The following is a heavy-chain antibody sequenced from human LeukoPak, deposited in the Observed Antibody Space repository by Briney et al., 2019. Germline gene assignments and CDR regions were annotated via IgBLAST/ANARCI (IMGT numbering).Heavy chain of an antibody. J-gene: IGHJ4*02. CDR1: GGSFSGYY. CDR3: ARGPKWISDY. V-gene: IGHV4-34*01. CDR2: INHSGST. D-gene: IGHD5-12*01. Sequence: SETLSLTCAVYGGSFSGYYWSWIRQPPGKGLEWIGEINHSGSTNYNPSLKSRVTISVDTSKNQFSLKLSSVTAADTAVYYCARGPKWISDYWGQGTLVTVSS.